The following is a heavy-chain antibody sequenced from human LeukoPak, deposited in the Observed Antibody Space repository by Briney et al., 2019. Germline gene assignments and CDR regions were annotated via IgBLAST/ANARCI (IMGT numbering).Heavy chain of an antibody. CDR3: ARVHSSNSYFYYYYYMDV. Sequence: KPSETLSLTCTVSGYSISSDYYWAWIRQPPGKGLEWIGSIYHSGSTYYTPSLKSRVTISVDTSKNQFSLNLSSVTAADTGLYYCARVHSSNSYFYYYYYMDVWGKGTTVTVSS. V-gene: IGHV4-38-2*02. CDR2: IYHSGST. J-gene: IGHJ6*03. CDR1: GYSISSDYY. D-gene: IGHD4-11*01.